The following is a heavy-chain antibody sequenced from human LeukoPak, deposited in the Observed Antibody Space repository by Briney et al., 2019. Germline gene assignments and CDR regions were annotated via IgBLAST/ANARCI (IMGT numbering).Heavy chain of an antibody. V-gene: IGHV4-4*07. J-gene: IGHJ4*02. CDR1: GGSFSIYY. Sequence: PSETLSLTCTVSGGSFSIYYWSWIRQPAGKGLEWIGRIYTSGSTNYNPSLKSRATMSVDTSKNQFSLNLNSVTAADTAVYYCARGPTTVTRAFDYWGQGTLVTVSS. CDR2: IYTSGST. CDR3: ARGPTTVTRAFDY. D-gene: IGHD4-17*01.